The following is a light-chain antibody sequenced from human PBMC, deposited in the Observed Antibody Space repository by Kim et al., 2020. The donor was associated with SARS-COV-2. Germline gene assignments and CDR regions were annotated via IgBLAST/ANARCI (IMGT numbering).Light chain of an antibody. CDR1: SSDVGGYNY. CDR3: SSYTSSSIL. V-gene: IGLV2-14*03. J-gene: IGLJ2*01. CDR2: DVS. Sequence: QSALTQSASVSGSPGQSLTISCTGTSSDVGGYNYVSWYQQHPGKAPKLMIYDVSNRPSGVSNRFSGSKSGNTASLTISGLQAEDEADYYCSSYTSSSILFGGGTQLTVL.